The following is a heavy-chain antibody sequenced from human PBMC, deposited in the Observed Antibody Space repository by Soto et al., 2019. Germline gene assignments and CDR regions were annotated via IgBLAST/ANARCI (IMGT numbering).Heavy chain of an antibody. V-gene: IGHV1-24*01. CDR3: ATKTGGYRYGFYSYYMDV. Sequence: ASVKVSCKVSGYTLTELSMHWVRQAPGKGLEWMGGFDPEDGETIYAQKFQGRVTMTEDTSTDTAYMELSSLRSEDTAVYYCATKTGGYRYGFYSYYMDVGGKGTTVTVSS. CDR1: GYTLTELS. D-gene: IGHD5-18*01. J-gene: IGHJ6*03. CDR2: FDPEDGET.